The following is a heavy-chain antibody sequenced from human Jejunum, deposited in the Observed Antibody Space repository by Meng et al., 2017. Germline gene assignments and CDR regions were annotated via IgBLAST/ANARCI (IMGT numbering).Heavy chain of an antibody. D-gene: IGHD3-22*01. J-gene: IGHJ4*02. CDR1: NYSITRGYS. Sequence: SETLSLTCTVSNYSITRGYSWGWIRQPPGKALEWIGSISHSGDTSYNPSLRSRVTISVDTSKSQLSLNLISVTAADTAVYYCAKNYYDSSGQWGFWGPGTLVTVSS. CDR2: ISHSGDT. CDR3: AKNYYDSSGQWGF. V-gene: IGHV4-38-2*02.